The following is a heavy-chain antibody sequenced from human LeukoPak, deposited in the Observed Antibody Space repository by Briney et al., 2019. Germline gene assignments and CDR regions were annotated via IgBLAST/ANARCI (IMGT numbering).Heavy chain of an antibody. CDR1: GGTFSSYA. Sequence: SVKVSCKASGGTFSSYAISWVRQAPGQGLEWMGGVIPIFGTANYAQKFQGRVTITADESTSTAYMELSSLRSEDTAVYYCARDHPSFGHFDYWGQGTLVTVSS. V-gene: IGHV1-69*01. CDR3: ARDHPSFGHFDY. CDR2: VIPIFGTA. J-gene: IGHJ4*02. D-gene: IGHD3-16*01.